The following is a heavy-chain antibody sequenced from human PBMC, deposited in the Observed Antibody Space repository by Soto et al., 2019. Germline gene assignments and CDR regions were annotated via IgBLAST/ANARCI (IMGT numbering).Heavy chain of an antibody. D-gene: IGHD2-8*01. V-gene: IGHV4-30-4*01. J-gene: IGHJ4*02. CDR1: GGSISSGDYY. CDR2: ILYSGTT. Sequence: LSLTCTVSGGSISSGDYYWSWIRQPPGKGLEWIGYILYSGTTNYNPSLESRLTISVDTSKNQFSLKLTSVTAADTAVYYCARNGALDYWGRGTLVTVSS. CDR3: ARNGALDY.